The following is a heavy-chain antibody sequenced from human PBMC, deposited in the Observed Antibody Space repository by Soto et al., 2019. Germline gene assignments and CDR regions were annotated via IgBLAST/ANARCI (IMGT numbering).Heavy chain of an antibody. CDR1: GGSFSGYY. D-gene: IGHD4-17*01. CDR3: ARGRDYGDYSWGH. V-gene: IGHV4-34*01. CDR2: INHSGST. Sequence: SETLSLTCAVYGGSFSGYYWSWIRQPPGKGLEWIGEINHSGSTNYNPSLKSRVTISVDTSKNQFSLKLSSVTAADTAVYYCARGRDYGDYSWGHWGQEPLVTVPS. J-gene: IGHJ4*02.